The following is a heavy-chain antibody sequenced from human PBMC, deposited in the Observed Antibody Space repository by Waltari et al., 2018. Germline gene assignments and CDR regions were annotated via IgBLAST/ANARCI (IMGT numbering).Heavy chain of an antibody. CDR3: ARVGFLEWPFRGAFDI. J-gene: IGHJ3*02. CDR2: IYHSGST. D-gene: IGHD3-3*01. Sequence: SLTCAVSGGSISSGGYSWSWIRQPPGKGLEWIGYIYHSGSTYYNPSLKSRVTISVDRSKNQFSLKLSSVTAADTAVYYCARVGFLEWPFRGAFDIWGQGTMVTVSS. CDR1: GGSISSGGYS. V-gene: IGHV4-30-2*01.